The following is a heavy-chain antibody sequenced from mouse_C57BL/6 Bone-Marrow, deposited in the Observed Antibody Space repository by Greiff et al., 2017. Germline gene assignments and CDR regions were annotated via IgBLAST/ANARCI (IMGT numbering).Heavy chain of an antibody. Sequence: QVQLQQSGAELVRPGTSVKVSCKASGYAFTNYLIEWVKQRPGQGLEWIGVINPGSGGTNYNEKFKGKAPLTADKSSSTAYMQLSSLTSEDSAVYFCARSKNWDSWFAYWCQGTLVTVSA. V-gene: IGHV1-54*01. CDR1: GYAFTNYL. CDR3: ARSKNWDSWFAY. CDR2: INPGSGGT. D-gene: IGHD4-1*01. J-gene: IGHJ3*01.